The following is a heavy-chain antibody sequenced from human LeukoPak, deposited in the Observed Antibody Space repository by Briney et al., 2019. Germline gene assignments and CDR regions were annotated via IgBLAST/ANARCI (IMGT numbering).Heavy chain of an antibody. CDR2: INPSGGST. Sequence: ASVKVSCKASGYTFTSYYMHWVRQAPGQGLEWMGIINPSGGSTSYAQKFQGRVTMTRDTSTSTVYMELSSLRSEDTAVYYRARVTSGKNWFDPWGQGTLVTVSS. CDR3: ARVTSGKNWFDP. D-gene: IGHD1-1*01. J-gene: IGHJ5*02. CDR1: GYTFTSYY. V-gene: IGHV1-46*01.